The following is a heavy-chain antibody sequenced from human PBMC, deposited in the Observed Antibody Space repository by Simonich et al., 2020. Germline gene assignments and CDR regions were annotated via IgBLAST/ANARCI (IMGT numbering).Heavy chain of an antibody. V-gene: IGHV1-2*06. D-gene: IGHD6-13*01. CDR3: ARSRIAAAGHRGPQDV. J-gene: IGHJ6*04. Sequence: QVQLVQSGAEVKKPGASVKVSCKASGYTFTGYYMHWVRQAPGQGLEWMGRINPNSGGTNYAQKFQGRVTMTRDTSISTAYMELSRLRSDDTAVYYCARSRIAAAGHRGPQDVWGKGTTVTVSS. CDR1: GYTFTGYY. CDR2: INPNSGGT.